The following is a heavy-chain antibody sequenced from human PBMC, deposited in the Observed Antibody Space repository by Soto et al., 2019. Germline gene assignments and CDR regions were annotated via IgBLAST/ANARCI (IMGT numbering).Heavy chain of an antibody. Sequence: CEGSVGINNSKSICCVQQANEKGLEWMGGIIPIFGTANYAQKFQGRVTITADESTSTAYMELSSLRSEDTAVHYCSREAHGGKAAAGTPFDFCGQGTFVSVSS. CDR1: VGINNSKS. J-gene: IGHJ4*02. CDR3: SREAHGGKAAAGTPFDF. CDR2: IIPIFGTA. D-gene: IGHD6-13*01. V-gene: IGHV1-69*01.